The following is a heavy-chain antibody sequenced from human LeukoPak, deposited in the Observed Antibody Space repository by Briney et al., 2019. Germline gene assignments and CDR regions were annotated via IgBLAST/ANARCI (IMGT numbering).Heavy chain of an antibody. V-gene: IGHV3-48*04. CDR2: ITSSSGII. D-gene: IGHD2-21*01. Sequence: GGSLRLSCAASGFTFSSYSMNWVRQAPGKGLEWVSYITSSSGIISYAESAKGRFIISRDNAKNSLYLQMNSLTAEDTALYYCARDRDWAFDIWGQGTMVTVSS. CDR1: GFTFSSYS. J-gene: IGHJ3*02. CDR3: ARDRDWAFDI.